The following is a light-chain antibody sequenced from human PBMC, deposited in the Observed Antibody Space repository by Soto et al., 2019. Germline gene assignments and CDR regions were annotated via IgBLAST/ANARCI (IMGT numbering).Light chain of an antibody. CDR3: SSHSSSNTLVV. CDR2: EVA. V-gene: IGLV2-14*01. Sequence: QSALTQPPSASGSPGQSVTISCTGTSSDVGAYDYVSWYQHQPGKAPKLMIYEVASRPSGVSNRFSGSKSGNTASLTIAGLRAEDEGDYYCSSHSSSNTLVVFGGGTKVTVL. J-gene: IGLJ3*02. CDR1: SSDVGAYDY.